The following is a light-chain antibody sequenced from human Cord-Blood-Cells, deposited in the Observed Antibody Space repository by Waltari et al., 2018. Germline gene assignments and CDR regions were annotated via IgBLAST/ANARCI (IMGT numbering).Light chain of an antibody. V-gene: IGKV1-33*01. Sequence: DIQMTQFLSSLSASVGDRVTMTCQASQDISNYLNWYQQKLGKAPKLLIYDASNLETGVPSRFSGSGSGTDFTFTISSLQPEDIATYYCQQYDNLPLTFGGGTKVEIK. J-gene: IGKJ4*01. CDR2: DAS. CDR1: QDISNY. CDR3: QQYDNLPLT.